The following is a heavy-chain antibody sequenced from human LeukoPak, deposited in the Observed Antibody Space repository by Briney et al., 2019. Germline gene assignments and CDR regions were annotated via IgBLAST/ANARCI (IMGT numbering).Heavy chain of an antibody. CDR2: IYSGGST. CDR3: ARPASLCGGDCSSAGDAFDI. J-gene: IGHJ3*02. V-gene: IGHV3-53*01. CDR1: GFTFSSYS. D-gene: IGHD2-21*01. Sequence: GGSLRLSCAASGFTFSSYSMNWVRQAPGKGLEWVSVIYSGGSTYYADSVKGRFTISRDNSKNTVYLQMNRLRAEDTAVYYCARPASLCGGDCSSAGDAFDIWGQGTMVTVSS.